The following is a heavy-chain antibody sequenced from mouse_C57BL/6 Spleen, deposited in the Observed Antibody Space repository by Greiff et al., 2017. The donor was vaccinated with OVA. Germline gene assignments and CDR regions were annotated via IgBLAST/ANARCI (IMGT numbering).Heavy chain of an antibody. CDR3: ARWGGEGNFDY. CDR1: GYTFTSYT. J-gene: IGHJ2*01. V-gene: IGHV1-4*01. CDR2: INPSSGYT. Sequence: VQGVESGAELARPGASVKMSCKASGYTFTSYTMHWVKQRPGQGLEWIGYINPSSGYTKYNQKFKDKATLTADKSSSTAYMQLSSLTSEDSAVYYCARWGGEGNFDYWGQGTTLTVSS.